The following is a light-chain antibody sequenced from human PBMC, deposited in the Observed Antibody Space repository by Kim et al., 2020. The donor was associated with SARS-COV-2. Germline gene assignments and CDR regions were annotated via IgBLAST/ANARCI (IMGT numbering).Light chain of an antibody. V-gene: IGLV3-19*01. CDR3: NSRDSSGNHLGV. J-gene: IGLJ1*01. CDR1: RLSSYY. CDR2: GKN. Sequence: LGQTVRITCQGDRLSSYYASWYQQKPGQAPLLVIYGKNNRPSGIPVRFSGSSSGNTASLTITGAQAEDEADYYCNSRDSSGNHLGVFGTGTKVTVL.